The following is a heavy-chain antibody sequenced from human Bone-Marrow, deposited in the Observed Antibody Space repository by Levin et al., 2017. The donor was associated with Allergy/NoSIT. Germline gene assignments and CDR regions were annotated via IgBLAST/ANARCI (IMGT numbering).Heavy chain of an antibody. D-gene: IGHD3-10*01. CDR3: ARSGGSGHSFDS. CDR1: GGSVDSGRYY. CDR2: IYYTGST. V-gene: IGHV4-31*03. Sequence: SETLSLTCTVSGGSVDSGRYYWSWIRQHPEKGLEWIGYIYYTGSTHYSPSLKSRVTMSVDTSNNQFSLKLSSVTAADTAMYYCARSGGSGHSFDSWGQGSLVTVSS. J-gene: IGHJ4*02.